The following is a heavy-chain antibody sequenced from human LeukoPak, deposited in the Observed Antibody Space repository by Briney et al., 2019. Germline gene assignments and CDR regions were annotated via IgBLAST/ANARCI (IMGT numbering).Heavy chain of an antibody. Sequence: PGGSLRLSCVASGFSISSYNMNWVRQAPGKGLEWISYISSSSSSIYHADSVKGRFTISRDNAKNSLYLQMNSLRAEDTAVYYCAREFIGPLEFWGQGTLVTVSS. CDR3: AREFIGPLEF. CDR1: GFSISSYN. V-gene: IGHV3-48*04. CDR2: ISSSSSSI. J-gene: IGHJ4*02.